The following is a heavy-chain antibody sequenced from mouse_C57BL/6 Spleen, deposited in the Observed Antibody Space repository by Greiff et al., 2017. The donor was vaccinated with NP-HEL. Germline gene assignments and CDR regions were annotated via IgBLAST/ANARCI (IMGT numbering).Heavy chain of an antibody. D-gene: IGHD2-5*01. CDR1: GFTFSSYA. CDR2: ISDGGSYT. Sequence: EVKLVESGGGLVKPGGSLKLSCAASGFTFSSYAMSWVRQTPEKRLEWVATISDGGSYTYYPDNVKGRFTISRDNAKNNLYLQMSHLKSEDTAMYYCARSYYSNIMDYWGQGTSVTVSS. CDR3: ARSYYSNIMDY. V-gene: IGHV5-4*03. J-gene: IGHJ4*01.